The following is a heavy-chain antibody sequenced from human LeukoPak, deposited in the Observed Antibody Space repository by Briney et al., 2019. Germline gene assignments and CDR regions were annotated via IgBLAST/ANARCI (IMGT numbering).Heavy chain of an antibody. J-gene: IGHJ4*02. D-gene: IGHD3-16*01. V-gene: IGHV3-48*04. CDR2: ISSSSSTI. Sequence: GGSLRLSCAASGFTFSSYSMNWVRQAPGKGLEWVSYISSSSSTIYYADSVKGRFTISRDNAKNSLYLQMNSLRAEDTAVYYCARRGLGGRGGGDYWGQGTLVTVSS. CDR1: GFTFSSYS. CDR3: ARRGLGGRGGGDY.